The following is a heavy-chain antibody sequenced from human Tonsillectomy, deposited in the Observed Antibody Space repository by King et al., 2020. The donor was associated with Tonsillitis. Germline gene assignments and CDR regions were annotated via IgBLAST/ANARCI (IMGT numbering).Heavy chain of an antibody. V-gene: IGHV3-72*01. Sequence: QLVQSGGGLVQPGGSLRLSCAASGFTFSDHSLDWVRQAPGKGLEWVGLTKNKANSYSTKYAASVRGKFTISRDDSKNSLFLQMNSLKTEDTAVYSCAKSLISLSYWRSLVRPDAFDIWGQGTMVTVSS. D-gene: IGHD2-21*01. CDR2: TKNKANSYST. J-gene: IGHJ3*02. CDR3: AKSLISLSYWRSLVRPDAFDI. CDR1: GFTFSDHS.